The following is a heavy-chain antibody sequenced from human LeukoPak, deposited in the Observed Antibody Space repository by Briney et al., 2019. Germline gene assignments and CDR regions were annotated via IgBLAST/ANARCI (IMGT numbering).Heavy chain of an antibody. J-gene: IGHJ4*02. V-gene: IGHV4-31*03. Sequence: SETLSLTCTVSGGSISSGGSYWSWIRQHPGKGLEWIGYIYYSGSTYYNPSLKSRVTISVDTSKNQFSLKLSSVTAADTAVYYCAREGAAAGFDYWGQGTLVTVSS. CDR2: IYYSGST. CDR3: AREGAAAGFDY. D-gene: IGHD6-13*01. CDR1: GGSISSGGSY.